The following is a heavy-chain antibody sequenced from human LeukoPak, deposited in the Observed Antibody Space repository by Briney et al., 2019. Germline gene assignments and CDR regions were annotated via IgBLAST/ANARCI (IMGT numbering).Heavy chain of an antibody. CDR1: GYTFTSYD. J-gene: IGHJ5*02. D-gene: IGHD6-19*01. Sequence: ASVKVSCKASGYTFTSYDINWVRQATGQGHEWMGWMNPNRGNTGYAQKFQGRVTMTRNTSISTAYMELSSLRSEDTAVYYCARGEPYSSGGPAEIRYNWFDPWGQGTLVTVSS. CDR3: ARGEPYSSGGPAEIRYNWFDP. V-gene: IGHV1-8*01. CDR2: MNPNRGNT.